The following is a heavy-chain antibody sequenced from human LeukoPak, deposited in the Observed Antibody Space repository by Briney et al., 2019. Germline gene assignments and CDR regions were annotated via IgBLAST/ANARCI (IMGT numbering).Heavy chain of an antibody. V-gene: IGHV4-4*02. D-gene: IGHD3-10*01. CDR1: GDSISSSKW. Sequence: SGTLSLTCAVSGDSISSSKWWSWVRQPPGKGLEWIGEIYHNGDTNYNPSLKSRVTMSVDKSKNQFSLKLTSVTAADTAVYYCATYYGSGYRFDYWGQGTLVTVSS. J-gene: IGHJ4*02. CDR3: ATYYGSGYRFDY. CDR2: IYHNGDT.